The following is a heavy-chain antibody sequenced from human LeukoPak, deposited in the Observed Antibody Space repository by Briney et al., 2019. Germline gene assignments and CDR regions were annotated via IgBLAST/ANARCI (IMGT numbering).Heavy chain of an antibody. CDR3: AKDWGGIVGGGGDY. CDR2: ISYDGSNK. D-gene: IGHD1-26*01. Sequence: GGSLRLSCAASGFTFSSYGMHWVRQAPGKGLEWVAVISYDGSNKYYADSVKGRFTISRDNSKNTLYLQMNSLRAEDTAVYYCAKDWGGIVGGGGDYWGQGTLVTVSS. J-gene: IGHJ4*02. V-gene: IGHV3-30*18. CDR1: GFTFSSYG.